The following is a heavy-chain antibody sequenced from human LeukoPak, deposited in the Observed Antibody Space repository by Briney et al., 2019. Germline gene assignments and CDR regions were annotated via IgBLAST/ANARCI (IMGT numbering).Heavy chain of an antibody. Sequence: SETLSLTCAVYGGSFSGYYWSWIRQPPGKGLEWIGEINHSGSTNYSPSLKSRVTISVDTSKNQFSLKLSSVAAADTAVYYCARLRMGIAAAGFDYWGQGTLVTVSS. CDR1: GGSFSGYY. CDR2: INHSGST. CDR3: ARLRMGIAAAGFDY. J-gene: IGHJ4*02. V-gene: IGHV4-34*01. D-gene: IGHD6-13*01.